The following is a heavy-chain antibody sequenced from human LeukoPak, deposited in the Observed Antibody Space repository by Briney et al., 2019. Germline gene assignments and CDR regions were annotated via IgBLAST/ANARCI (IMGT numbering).Heavy chain of an antibody. J-gene: IGHJ4*02. D-gene: IGHD1-26*01. Sequence: PGGSLRLSCAASGFTFSSYWMHWVRQAPGKGLVWVSRINSDGSSTTYADSVKGRFTISRDNAKNTLYLQMNSLRAEDTAVYYCARDPSYSENLGYWGQGTLVTVSS. CDR3: ARDPSYSENLGY. CDR2: INSDGSST. CDR1: GFTFSSYW. V-gene: IGHV3-74*01.